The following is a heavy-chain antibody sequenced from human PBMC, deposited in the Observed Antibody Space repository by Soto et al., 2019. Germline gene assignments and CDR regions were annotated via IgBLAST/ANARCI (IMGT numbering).Heavy chain of an antibody. CDR3: ARGSSYDILSGYPADY. V-gene: IGHV3-21*01. Sequence: PGGSLRLSCAASGFTFSSYTLNWVRQAPGKGLEWVSSISSSSSYIYYADSVKGRFTISRDNAKSSLYLQMNSLRAEDTAVYYCARGSSYDILSGYPADYWGQGILVTVSS. D-gene: IGHD3-9*01. CDR2: ISSSSSYI. J-gene: IGHJ4*02. CDR1: GFTFSSYT.